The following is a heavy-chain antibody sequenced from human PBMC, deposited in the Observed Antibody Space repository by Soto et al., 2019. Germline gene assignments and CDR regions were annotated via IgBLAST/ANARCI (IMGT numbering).Heavy chain of an antibody. V-gene: IGHV4-30-2*01. CDR1: GGSISSGGYS. D-gene: IGHD3-22*01. CDR3: ARGGVDYYDSSGYYFSPYYFDY. Sequence: QLQLQESGSGLVKPSQTLSLTCAVSGGSISSGGYSWSWIRQPPGKGLERSGYIYHSGSTYYNPSLKSRVTISVDRSKNQFSLKLSSVTAADTAVYYCARGGVDYYDSSGYYFSPYYFDYWGQGTLVTVSS. CDR2: IYHSGST. J-gene: IGHJ4*02.